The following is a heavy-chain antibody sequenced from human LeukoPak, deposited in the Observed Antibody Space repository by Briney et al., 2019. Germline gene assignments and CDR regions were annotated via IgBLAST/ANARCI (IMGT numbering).Heavy chain of an antibody. Sequence: ASVKVSCKASGGTFSSYAISWVRQAPGQGLEWMGGIIPIFGTANYAQKFQGRVTITADKSTSTGHQEARSPRSEDTAVYYCAREDSSGWDYWGQGTLVTVSS. V-gene: IGHV1-69*06. CDR2: IIPIFGTA. D-gene: IGHD6-19*01. J-gene: IGHJ4*02. CDR1: GGTFSSYA. CDR3: AREDSSGWDY.